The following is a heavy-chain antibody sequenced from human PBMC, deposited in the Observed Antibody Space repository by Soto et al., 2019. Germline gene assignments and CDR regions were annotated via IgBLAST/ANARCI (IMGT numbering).Heavy chain of an antibody. Sequence: ASVKVSCKASGYTFTSYFMHWVRQAPGQRLEWMGWINAGNGNTKYSQKFQGRVTITRDTSASTAYMELSSLRSEDTAVYYCARVEPNYDILTGYYFGSFDPWGQGTLVTVSS. CDR1: GYTFTSYF. CDR3: ARVEPNYDILTGYYFGSFDP. V-gene: IGHV1-3*01. J-gene: IGHJ5*02. CDR2: INAGNGNT. D-gene: IGHD3-9*01.